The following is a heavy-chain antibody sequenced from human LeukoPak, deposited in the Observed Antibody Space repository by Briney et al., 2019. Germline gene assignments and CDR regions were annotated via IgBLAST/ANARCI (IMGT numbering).Heavy chain of an antibody. J-gene: IGHJ3*02. Sequence: CXASAFSLNAYNMNWVRQAPGKGLEWVSSISSSSSYIYYADSVKGRFTISRDNAKNSLYLQMNSLRAEDTAVYYCARGAAAFDIWGQGTMVTVSS. CDR2: ISSSSSYI. CDR1: AFSLNAYN. CDR3: ARGAAAFDI. V-gene: IGHV3-21*01.